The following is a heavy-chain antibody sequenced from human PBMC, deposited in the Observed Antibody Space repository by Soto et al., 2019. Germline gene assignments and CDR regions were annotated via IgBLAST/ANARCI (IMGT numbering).Heavy chain of an antibody. Sequence: PGGSLRLSCAASGFTFSDYYMSWIRQAPGKGLEWVSYISSSGSTIYYADSVKGRFTISRDNAKNSLYLQMNSLRAEDTAVYYCARVAPSGYQLPPNGKGYYYYYMDVWGKGTTVTVSS. D-gene: IGHD2-2*01. J-gene: IGHJ6*03. V-gene: IGHV3-11*01. CDR2: ISSSGSTI. CDR3: ARVAPSGYQLPPNGKGYYYYYMDV. CDR1: GFTFSDYY.